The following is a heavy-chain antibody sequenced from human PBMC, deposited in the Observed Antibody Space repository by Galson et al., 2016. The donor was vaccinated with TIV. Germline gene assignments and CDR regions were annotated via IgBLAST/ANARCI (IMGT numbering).Heavy chain of an antibody. CDR3: ARGTNCEGDCHRRWYLDL. CDR2: ISSSASII. V-gene: IGHV3-48*03. CDR1: GSTLSMYE. J-gene: IGHJ2*01. D-gene: IGHD2-21*02. Sequence: SLRLSCALSGSTLSMYEMNWVRQAPGKGLEWISYISSSASIISYPDSVKGRFSISRENATNSLYLQMNSLSVGDTAIYYCARGTNCEGDCHRRWYLDLWGRGTLVTVSS.